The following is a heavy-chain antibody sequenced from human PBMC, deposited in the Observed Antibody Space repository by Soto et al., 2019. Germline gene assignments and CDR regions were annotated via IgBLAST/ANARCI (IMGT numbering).Heavy chain of an antibody. D-gene: IGHD6-6*01. CDR2: IYPGDSDT. V-gene: IGHV5-51*01. CDR3: AGPSIAGYYYYGMDV. Sequence: ESLKISFKGSGYSFTSYWVGWVRQIPVKGLEWMGIIYPGDSDTRYSPSFQGQVTISADKSISTAYLQWSSLKASDTAMYYCAGPSIAGYYYYGMDVWGQGTTVTVSS. CDR1: GYSFTSYW. J-gene: IGHJ6*02.